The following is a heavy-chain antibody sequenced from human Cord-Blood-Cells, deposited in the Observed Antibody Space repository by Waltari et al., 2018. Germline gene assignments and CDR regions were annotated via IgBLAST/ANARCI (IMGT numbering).Heavy chain of an antibody. CDR1: GFSLSTSGVG. CDR3: AATCWSSSCLDY. V-gene: IGHV2-5*02. D-gene: IGHD6-13*01. Sequence: QITLKESGPTLVKLTQTLTLTCTFSGFSLSTSGVGVGWIRQPPGKALEWLALIYWDDDKRYSPSLKSRLTITKDTSKNQVVLTMTNMDPVDTATYYCAATCWSSSCLDYWGQGTLVTVSS. J-gene: IGHJ4*02. CDR2: IYWDDDK.